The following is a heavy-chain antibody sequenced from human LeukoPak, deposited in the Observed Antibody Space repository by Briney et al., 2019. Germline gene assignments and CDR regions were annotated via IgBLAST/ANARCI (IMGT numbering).Heavy chain of an antibody. V-gene: IGHV3-15*01. D-gene: IGHD1-14*01. CDR2: IKSKTDGGTT. CDR1: GFTFSNAW. J-gene: IGHJ4*02. Sequence: KSGGSLRLSCAASGFTFSNAWMSWVRQAPGKGLEWVGRIKSKTDGGTTDYAAPVKGRFTISRDDSKTTLYLQMNSLETEDTAVYCCSRNADLDWWGQGTLVTVSS. CDR3: SRNADLDW.